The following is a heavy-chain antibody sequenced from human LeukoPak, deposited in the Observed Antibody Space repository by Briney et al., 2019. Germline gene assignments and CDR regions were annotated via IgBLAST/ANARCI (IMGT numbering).Heavy chain of an antibody. D-gene: IGHD5-18*01. CDR1: GFTVSSNY. V-gene: IGHV3-66*01. CDR3: ARATRGYSYILDY. J-gene: IGHJ4*02. CDR2: IYSDGST. Sequence: GGSLRLSCAASGFTVSSNYMSWVRQAPGKGQEWVSTIYSDGSTYYADSVKGRFTFSRDNSKNTLYLQMKSLRVEDTAVNYCARATRGYSYILDYWGQGTLVTVSS.